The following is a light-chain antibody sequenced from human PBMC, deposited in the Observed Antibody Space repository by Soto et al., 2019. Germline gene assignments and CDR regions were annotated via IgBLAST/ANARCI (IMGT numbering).Light chain of an antibody. Sequence: DIQMTQTPSTLSASVGDRVAITCRASQSIDIWLAWYQQKPGQAPKALIWDATTLHRGVPSRFSGSGSGSEFTLTISSLQPDDSATYYCQQYNGYSTWTFGQGTKVDIK. V-gene: IGKV1-5*01. CDR3: QQYNGYSTWT. CDR1: QSIDIW. J-gene: IGKJ1*01. CDR2: DAT.